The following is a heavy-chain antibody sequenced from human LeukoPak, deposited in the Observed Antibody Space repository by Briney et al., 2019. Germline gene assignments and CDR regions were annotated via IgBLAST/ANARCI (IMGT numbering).Heavy chain of an antibody. CDR3: AKVRWELLINFGY. V-gene: IGHV3-53*01. CDR1: GFTVSSNY. Sequence: GGSLRLSCAASGFTVSSNYMSWVRQAPGKGLEWVSVIYSGGSTYYADSVKGRFTISRDNSKNTLYLQMNSLRAEDTAVYYCAKVRWELLINFGYWGQGTLVTISS. J-gene: IGHJ4*02. D-gene: IGHD1-26*01. CDR2: IYSGGST.